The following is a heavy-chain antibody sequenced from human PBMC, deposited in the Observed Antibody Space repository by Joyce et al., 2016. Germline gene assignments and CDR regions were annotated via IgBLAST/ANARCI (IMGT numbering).Heavy chain of an antibody. V-gene: IGHV3-23*01. Sequence: EVQLLESGGGLVQPGGSLRLSCAASGFTFSSYAMSWVRQAQGKGLEWVPTISASGGSTYYADSVKGRFTISRDNSEDSLYLHMNSLRAEDTAVYYCATWAPTNYDFWSGYSYYFDNWGQGTLVTVSS. D-gene: IGHD3-3*01. CDR2: ISASGGST. CDR3: ATWAPTNYDFWSGYSYYFDN. J-gene: IGHJ4*02. CDR1: GFTFSSYA.